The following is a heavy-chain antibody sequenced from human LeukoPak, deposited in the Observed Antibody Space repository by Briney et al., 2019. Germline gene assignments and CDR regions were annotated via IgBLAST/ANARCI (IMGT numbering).Heavy chain of an antibody. V-gene: IGHV4-59*01. J-gene: IGHJ5*02. CDR1: GGSISSYY. CDR2: IYYSGST. CDR3: ARCIVGASNWFDP. Sequence: SETLSLTCTVSGGSISSYYWSWIRQPPGKGLEWIGYIYYSGSTNYNPSLKSRVTISVDTSKNQFSLKLGSVTAADTAVYYCARCIVGASNWFDPWGQGTLVTVSS. D-gene: IGHD1-26*01.